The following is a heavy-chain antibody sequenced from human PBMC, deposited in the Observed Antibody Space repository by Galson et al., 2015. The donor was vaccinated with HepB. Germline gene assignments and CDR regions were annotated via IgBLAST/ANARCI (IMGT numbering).Heavy chain of an antibody. Sequence: SETLSLTCAVYGGSFSGHYWTWIRQPPGKGLEWIGNTNHRGNTNYNPSLKSRVIISADSSKNQFSLKLTSVTAADMAVYYCARGHTAGYDYVWGRRGKLAAHWDYWGQGTLLTVSS. J-gene: IGHJ4*02. CDR1: GGSFSGHY. V-gene: IGHV4-34*01. D-gene: IGHD3-16*01. CDR3: ARGHTAGYDYVWGRRGKLAAHWDY. CDR2: TNHRGNT.